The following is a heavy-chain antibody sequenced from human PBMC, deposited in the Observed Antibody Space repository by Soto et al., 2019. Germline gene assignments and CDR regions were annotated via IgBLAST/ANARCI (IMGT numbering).Heavy chain of an antibody. D-gene: IGHD3-3*01. J-gene: IGHJ3*02. CDR1: GYTFTGYY. V-gene: IGHV1-2*02. CDR2: INPNSGGT. Sequence: GASVKVSCKASGYTFTGYYMHWVRQAPGQGLEWMGWINPNSGGTNYAQKFQGRVTMTRDTSISTAYMELSRLRSDETAVYYCAREARRSGFLHPCQILGQGTMVTVSS. CDR3: AREARRSGFLHPCQI.